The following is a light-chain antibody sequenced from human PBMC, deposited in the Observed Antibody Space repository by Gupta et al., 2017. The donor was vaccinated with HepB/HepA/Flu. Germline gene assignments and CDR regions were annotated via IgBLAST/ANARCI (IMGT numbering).Light chain of an antibody. V-gene: IGKV1-5*03. CDR1: QSISTW. J-gene: IGKJ2*01. CDR2: KAS. Sequence: DIQMTQSPSTLSASIGDRVTITCRASQSISTWLAWYQQKPGKAPKLLIYKASKIESGVPSRFRGSGFGTEFTLTISSRQPDDFATYHCQQDTDSPRTFGQGTKLEIK. CDR3: QQDTDSPRT.